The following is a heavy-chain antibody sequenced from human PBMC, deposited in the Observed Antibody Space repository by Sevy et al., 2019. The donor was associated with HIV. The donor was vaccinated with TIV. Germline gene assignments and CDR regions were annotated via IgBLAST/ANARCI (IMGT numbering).Heavy chain of an antibody. J-gene: IGHJ4*02. Sequence: ASVKVSCKVSGYTLTQLSMHWVRQAPGKGLEWMGTFEPEDDKTIYAQKFQGRVTMTEDKSTDTAYMELSSLRSEDTAMFYCATTKDYYDNSGYPFDYWGQGTLVTVSS. D-gene: IGHD3-22*01. CDR3: ATTKDYYDNSGYPFDY. V-gene: IGHV1-24*01. CDR2: FEPEDDKT. CDR1: GYTLTQLS.